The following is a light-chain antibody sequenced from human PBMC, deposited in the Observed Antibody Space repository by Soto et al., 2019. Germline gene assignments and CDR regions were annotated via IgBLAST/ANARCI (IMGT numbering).Light chain of an antibody. Sequence: QSVLTQPASVSGSPGQSITISCTGTSSDVGGYDYVSWYQLHPGKAPKLMVFEVSNRPSGVSYRFSGSKSGNTACLTISGLQAEGEADYFCSSYSISTAYLFGTGTKVTGL. CDR1: SSDVGGYDY. V-gene: IGLV2-14*01. J-gene: IGLJ1*01. CDR2: EVS. CDR3: SSYSISTAYL.